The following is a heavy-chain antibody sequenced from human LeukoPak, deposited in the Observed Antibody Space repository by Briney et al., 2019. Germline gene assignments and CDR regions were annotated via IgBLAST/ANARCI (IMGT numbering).Heavy chain of an antibody. CDR2: IIQEGSEK. CDR3: ARVGSSGWSTYYYHYYMDV. Sequence: PGGSQRLSCAASGFTFSTYWMTWVRQAPGKGLEWVANIIQEGSEKYYVDSVKGRFTISRDNAKNSLYLQMNGLRAEDTAVYYCARVGSSGWSTYYYHYYMDVWGKGTTVTVSS. J-gene: IGHJ6*03. CDR1: GFTFSTYW. D-gene: IGHD6-19*01. V-gene: IGHV3-7*01.